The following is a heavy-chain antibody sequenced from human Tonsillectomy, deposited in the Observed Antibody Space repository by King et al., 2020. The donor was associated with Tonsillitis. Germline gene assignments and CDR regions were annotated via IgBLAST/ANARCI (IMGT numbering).Heavy chain of an antibody. CDR2: ISANNGNT. Sequence: VQLVESGAEVKKPGASVKVSCKASGYTFTSYDISWVRQAPGQGLEWMGWISANNGNTNYAQKLQGRVTMTTDTSTSTAYMELRSLRSDDTAVYYCAGGGPPPGELHYYYYGMDVWGQGTTVTVSS. CDR3: AGGGPPPGELHYYYYGMDV. V-gene: IGHV1-18*01. J-gene: IGHJ6*02. D-gene: IGHD1-26*01. CDR1: GYTFTSYD.